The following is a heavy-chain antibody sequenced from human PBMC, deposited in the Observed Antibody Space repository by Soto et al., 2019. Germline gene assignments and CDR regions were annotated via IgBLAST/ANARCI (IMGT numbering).Heavy chain of an antibody. Sequence: ASVKVSCKASGGTFSSYTISWVRQAPGQGLEWMGRIIPILGIANYAQKFQGRVTITADKSTSTAYMELSSLRSEDTAVYYCARDIRDEWFGGDAFDIWGQGTMVTVSS. CDR1: GGTFSSYT. CDR2: IIPILGIA. V-gene: IGHV1-69*04. CDR3: ARDIRDEWFGGDAFDI. D-gene: IGHD3-10*01. J-gene: IGHJ3*02.